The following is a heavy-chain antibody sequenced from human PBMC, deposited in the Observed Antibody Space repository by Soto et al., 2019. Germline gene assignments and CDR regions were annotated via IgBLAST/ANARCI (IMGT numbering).Heavy chain of an antibody. Sequence: QPGWSLRLSCAASVFTFISYAMSWVRQAPGKGLEWVSAITDSGGSAYYADSVKGRFTISRDNSKDTLYLQMNSLRAEDTAVYYCAKAPRTYDFPYYFDNWGQGALVTVSS. CDR2: ITDSGGSA. D-gene: IGHD3-3*01. CDR1: VFTFISYA. V-gene: IGHV3-23*01. CDR3: AKAPRTYDFPYYFDN. J-gene: IGHJ4*02.